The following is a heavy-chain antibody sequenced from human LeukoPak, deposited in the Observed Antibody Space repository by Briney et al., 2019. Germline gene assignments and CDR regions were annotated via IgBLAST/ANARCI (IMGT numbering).Heavy chain of an antibody. CDR1: EFTFSSYS. Sequence: GGSLRLSCAASEFTFSSYSMNWVRQAPEKGLEWVSSISSSSSYIYYADSVKGRFTISRDNAKNSLYLQMNSLRAEDTAVYYCAREDYGDFPFDYWGQGTLVTVSS. CDR3: AREDYGDFPFDY. D-gene: IGHD4-17*01. V-gene: IGHV3-21*01. CDR2: ISSSSSYI. J-gene: IGHJ4*02.